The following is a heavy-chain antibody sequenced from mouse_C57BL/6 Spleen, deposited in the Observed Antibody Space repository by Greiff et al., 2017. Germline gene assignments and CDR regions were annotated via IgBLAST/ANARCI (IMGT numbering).Heavy chain of an antibody. CDR1: GYTFTSYW. CDR3: AAVEDYFDD. J-gene: IGHJ2*01. CDR2: IDPSDSYT. V-gene: IGHV1-69*01. Sequence: VQLQQPGAELVMPGASVKLSCKASGYTFTSYWMHWVKQRPGQGLEWIGEIDPSDSYTNYNQKFKGKSTLTVDKSSSTAYMQLSSLTSEDSAVYYCAAVEDYFDDWGQGTTLTVSS. D-gene: IGHD1-1*01.